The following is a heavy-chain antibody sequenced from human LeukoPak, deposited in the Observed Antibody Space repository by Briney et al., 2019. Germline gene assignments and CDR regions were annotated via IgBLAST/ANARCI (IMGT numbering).Heavy chain of an antibody. Sequence: GGSLRLSCAASGFTFSSYSMNWVRQAPGKGLEWVSSISSSSSYIYYADSVKGRFTISRDNAKNSLYLQMNSLRAEDTAVYYCASSSPGYYDYVWGSYTLDYWGQGTLVTVSS. D-gene: IGHD3-16*01. CDR1: GFTFSSYS. CDR3: ASSSPGYYDYVWGSYTLDY. J-gene: IGHJ4*02. CDR2: ISSSSSYI. V-gene: IGHV3-21*01.